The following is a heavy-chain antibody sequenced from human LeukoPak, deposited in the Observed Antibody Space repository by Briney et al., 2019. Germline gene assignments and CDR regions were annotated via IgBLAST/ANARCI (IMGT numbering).Heavy chain of an antibody. CDR1: GFMFRDYY. CDR3: VRNWGLDY. V-gene: IGHV3-11*01. D-gene: IGHD7-27*01. Sequence: GGSLRLSCATSGFMFRDYYMNWIRQAPGKGLEWVSSIIESGGTMHYADSVKGRFTISRDNAKNSPYLQMNSLRADDTAVYYCVRNWGLDYWGQGTLVTVSS. CDR2: IIESGGTM. J-gene: IGHJ4*02.